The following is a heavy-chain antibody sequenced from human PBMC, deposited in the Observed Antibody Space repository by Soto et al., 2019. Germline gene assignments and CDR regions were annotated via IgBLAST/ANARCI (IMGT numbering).Heavy chain of an antibody. CDR2: IGAGGATT. V-gene: IGHV3-48*02. Sequence: PGGSLRLSCAVSGFTFSGYSLNWVRQAPGKGLEWVSYIGAGGATTYYADSVKGRFTISRDNAKNSLFLQMNSLRDEDTAVYYCARDRNSGWSFFDYWGQGALVTVSS. CDR3: ARDRNSGWSFFDY. D-gene: IGHD6-19*01. CDR1: GFTFSGYS. J-gene: IGHJ4*02.